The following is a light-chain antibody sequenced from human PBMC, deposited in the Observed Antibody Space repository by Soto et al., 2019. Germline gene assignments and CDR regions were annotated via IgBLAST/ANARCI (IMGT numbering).Light chain of an antibody. J-gene: IGLJ2*01. CDR3: QTWGIGIRV. CDR2: VDTDGSH. Sequence: QAVVTQSPSASASPGASVKLTCTLSTRHNTYAIAWYQHQPEKGPRYLMKVDTDGSHFKADGIPDRFSGSSSGAERYLTISSLQSEDEADYYCQTWGIGIRVFGGGTKLTVL. V-gene: IGLV4-69*02. CDR1: TRHNTYA.